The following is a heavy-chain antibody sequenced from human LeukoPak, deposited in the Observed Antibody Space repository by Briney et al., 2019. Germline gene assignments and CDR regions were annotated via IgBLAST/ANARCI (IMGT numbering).Heavy chain of an antibody. D-gene: IGHD3-22*01. CDR1: GGSISSYY. Sequence: SETLSLTCTVSGGSISSYYWSWIRQPPGKGLECIGYIYYSGSTNYNPSLKSRVTISVDTSKNQFSLKLSSVTAADTAVYYCAALYYLDAFDIWGQGTMVTVSS. J-gene: IGHJ3*02. CDR2: IYYSGST. V-gene: IGHV4-59*08. CDR3: AALYYLDAFDI.